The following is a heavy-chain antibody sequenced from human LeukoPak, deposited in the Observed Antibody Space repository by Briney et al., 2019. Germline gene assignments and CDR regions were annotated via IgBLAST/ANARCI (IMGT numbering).Heavy chain of an antibody. CDR1: GFSFSSFS. CDR3: ARDRVTMVRGVNYYFDY. V-gene: IGHV3-23*01. Sequence: PGGSLRLSCAASGFSFSSFSMTWVRQAPGKGLKWVSSILVSGGSTYYADSVKGRFTISRDNAKNSLYLQMDSLRAEDTAVYYCARDRVTMVRGVNYYFDYWGQGTLVTVSS. D-gene: IGHD3-10*01. J-gene: IGHJ4*02. CDR2: ILVSGGST.